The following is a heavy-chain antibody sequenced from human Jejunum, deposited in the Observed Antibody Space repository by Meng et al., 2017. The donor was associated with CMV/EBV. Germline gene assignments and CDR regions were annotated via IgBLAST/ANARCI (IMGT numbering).Heavy chain of an antibody. CDR1: VSNMY. CDR2: IYSSGRT. Sequence: VSNMYMNWVRQAPGKGLEWVSVIYSSGRTFYADSVKGRFTVSRDSSQNTVFLQMNNLRGEDTAVYYCAREGTQLWPPNWFFDLWGRGTLVTVSS. D-gene: IGHD5-18*01. CDR3: AREGTQLWPPNWFFDL. V-gene: IGHV3-53*01. J-gene: IGHJ2*01.